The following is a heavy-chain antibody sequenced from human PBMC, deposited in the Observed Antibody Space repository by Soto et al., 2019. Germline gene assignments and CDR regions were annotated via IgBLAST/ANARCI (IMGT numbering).Heavy chain of an antibody. CDR3: TKNSAYALDY. D-gene: IGHD5-12*01. J-gene: IGHJ4*01. CDR1: RYSINNNNW. V-gene: IGHV4-4*02. Sequence: SETLSLTCDVSRYSINNNNWWSWVRQSPGGGLEWVGELHHGGSTNYNPSLESRVTFSVDISKNQFFLKLSSVTAADRAVYYCTKNSAYALDYWGHGTLVTYSS. CDR2: LHHGGST.